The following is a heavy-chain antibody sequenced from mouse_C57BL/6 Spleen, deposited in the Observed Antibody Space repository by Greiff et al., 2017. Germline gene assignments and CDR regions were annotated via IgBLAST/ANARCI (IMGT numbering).Heavy chain of an antibody. Sequence: QVQLQQPGAELAMPGASVKLSCKASGYTFTSYWMHWVKQRPGQGLEWIGEIDPSDSYTNYNQKFKGKSTLTVDKSSSTAYMQLSSLTSEDSAVYYCAPRLCGSSRYWYFDVWGTGTTVTVSS. D-gene: IGHD1-1*01. CDR1: GYTFTSYW. V-gene: IGHV1-69*01. CDR3: APRLCGSSRYWYFDV. CDR2: IDPSDSYT. J-gene: IGHJ1*03.